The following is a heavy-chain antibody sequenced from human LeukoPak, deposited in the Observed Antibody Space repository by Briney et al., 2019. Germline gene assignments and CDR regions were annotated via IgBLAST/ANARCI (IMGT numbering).Heavy chain of an antibody. CDR1: GYTFTSHD. CDR2: MSPNSGDT. D-gene: IGHD7-27*01. V-gene: IGHV1-8*01. CDR3: VRTPPNWGFDY. Sequence: ASVTVSCTASGYTFTSHDINWVRQATGQGLEWMGWMSPNSGDTGYAQKFQARVTMTSDSSISTAYMELSSLRSEDTAIYYCVRTPPNWGFDYWGQGTLVTVSS. J-gene: IGHJ4*02.